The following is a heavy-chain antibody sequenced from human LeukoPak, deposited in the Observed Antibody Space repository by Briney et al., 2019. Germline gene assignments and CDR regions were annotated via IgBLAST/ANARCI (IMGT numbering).Heavy chain of an antibody. V-gene: IGHV1-2*02. Sequence: ASVKVSCKASGYTFTGYYMHWVRQAPGQGLEWMGWINPNSGGTNYAQKFQGRVTMTRDTSISTAYMELSRLRSDDTAVYYCARDLEFNVPYSTGHSHWGQGTLVTVS. CDR1: GYTFTGYY. D-gene: IGHD3-22*01. J-gene: IGHJ4*02. CDR2: INPNSGGT. CDR3: ARDLEFNVPYSTGHSH.